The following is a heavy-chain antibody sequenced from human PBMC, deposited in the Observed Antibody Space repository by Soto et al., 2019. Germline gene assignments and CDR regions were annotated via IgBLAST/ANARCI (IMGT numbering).Heavy chain of an antibody. J-gene: IGHJ5*02. V-gene: IGHV4-59*01. CDR1: GGSISSYY. Sequence: SETLSLTCTVSGGSISSYYWSWIRQPPGKGLEWIGYIYYSGSTNYNPSLKSRVTISVDTSKNQFSLKLSSVTAADTAVYYCARDGCSSTSCQDAYNWFDPWGQGTLVTVSS. CDR3: ARDGCSSTSCQDAYNWFDP. CDR2: IYYSGST. D-gene: IGHD2-2*01.